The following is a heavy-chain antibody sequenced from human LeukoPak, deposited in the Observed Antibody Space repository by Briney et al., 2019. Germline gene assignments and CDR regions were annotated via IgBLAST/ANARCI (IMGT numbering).Heavy chain of an antibody. CDR2: ISWNSGSI. CDR1: GFTFDYYA. J-gene: IGHJ4*02. V-gene: IGHV3-9*01. D-gene: IGHD5-12*01. CDR3: AKDTGQWLRSQYYFDY. Sequence: GGSLRLSCAASGFTFDYYAMHWVRQAPGKGLEWVSSISWNSGSIGYADSVKGRFTISRDNAKNSLYLQMNSLRAEDTGLYYCAKDTGQWLRSQYYFDYWGQGTLVTVSS.